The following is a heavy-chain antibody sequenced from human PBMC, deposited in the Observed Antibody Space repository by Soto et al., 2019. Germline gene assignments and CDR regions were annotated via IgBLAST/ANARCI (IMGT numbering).Heavy chain of an antibody. D-gene: IGHD3-3*01. Sequence: SGPTVVNPTRPLTLTCPLSGFSRSTSGVAVGWIRQAPRKAPEWLAFIFWDDDKRYSPSLENRLTITKDTSKNQVVLTMTNMDPVDTATYYCARIFDFWSGYYFSYWGRGTLVTVSS. CDR2: IFWDDDK. J-gene: IGHJ4*02. CDR1: GFSRSTSGVA. V-gene: IGHV2-5*02. CDR3: ARIFDFWSGYYFSY.